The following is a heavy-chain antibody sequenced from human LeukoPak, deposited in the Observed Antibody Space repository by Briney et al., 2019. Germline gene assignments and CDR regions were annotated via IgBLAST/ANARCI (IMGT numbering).Heavy chain of an antibody. J-gene: IGHJ3*02. V-gene: IGHV3-53*04. CDR2: IYSGGST. Sequence: GGSLRLSCAASGFTVSSNYMSWVRQAPGKGLEWVSVIYSGGSTYYADSVKGRFTISGHNSKNTLYLQMNSLRAEDTAVYYCARGRAGAFDIWGQGTMVTVSS. CDR3: ARGRAGAFDI. CDR1: GFTVSSNY.